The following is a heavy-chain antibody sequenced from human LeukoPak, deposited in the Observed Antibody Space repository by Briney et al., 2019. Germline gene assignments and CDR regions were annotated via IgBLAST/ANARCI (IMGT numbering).Heavy chain of an antibody. D-gene: IGHD3-9*01. J-gene: IGHJ6*02. CDR2: ISAYNGYT. CDR3: AKDSTYYDVLTGNYYYYYGMDV. Sequence: GASVKVSCKASGYTFVSHGISWVRQAPGQGLEWMGWISAYNGYTNYARKLQGRVTMTTDTSTSTAYMELSSLRSDDTAVYYCAKDSTYYDVLTGNYYYYYGMDVWGQGTTVTVSS. CDR1: GYTFVSHG. V-gene: IGHV1-18*01.